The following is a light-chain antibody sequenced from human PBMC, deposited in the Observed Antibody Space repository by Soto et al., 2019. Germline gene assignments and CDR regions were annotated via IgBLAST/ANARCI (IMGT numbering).Light chain of an antibody. J-gene: IGKJ1*01. V-gene: IGKV3-20*01. CDR2: DAS. Sequence: EVVLTHSPGTLSLSPCERATLSFSASQTVRNNYLAWYQQKPGQAPRLLIYDASSRATGIPDRFIGSGFGTDFTLTIDRLEPEDFAVYYCHQYGRSLSTFGQGTKVDIK. CDR3: HQYGRSLST. CDR1: QTVRNNY.